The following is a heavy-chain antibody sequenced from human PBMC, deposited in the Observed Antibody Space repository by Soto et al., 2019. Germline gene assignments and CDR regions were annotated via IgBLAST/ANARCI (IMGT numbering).Heavy chain of an antibody. CDR1: GFSVTANS. CDR3: HGYGY. Sequence: EVQVVESGGGLIQPGGSLRLSCEVSGFSVTANSMSWVRQAPGKGLEWVSVIYGGGSTYYIDSVKGRFSISRDISKNTPYLQMNSLRAEDTAVYYCHGYGYWGQGTLVTVSS. D-gene: IGHD5-12*01. J-gene: IGHJ4*02. V-gene: IGHV3-53*01. CDR2: IYGGGST.